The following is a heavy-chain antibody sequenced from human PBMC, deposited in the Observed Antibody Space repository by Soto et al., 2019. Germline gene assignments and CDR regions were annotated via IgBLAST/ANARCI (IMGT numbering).Heavy chain of an antibody. V-gene: IGHV3-30*03. CDR2: LSYEGSEE. CDR3: ALTRRSSLLEVAGPGFEY. D-gene: IGHD6-19*01. CDR1: GFNFGVFG. Sequence: QVRLVESGGGVVQPGRSLRLSCAASGFNFGVFGMHWVRQAPGKGLEWLSVLSYEGSEEYYADSVRGRSTISRDNSKNTLFLQMDSLRVDDTGVYYCALTRRSSLLEVAGPGFEYWGQGTLVTVS. J-gene: IGHJ4*02.